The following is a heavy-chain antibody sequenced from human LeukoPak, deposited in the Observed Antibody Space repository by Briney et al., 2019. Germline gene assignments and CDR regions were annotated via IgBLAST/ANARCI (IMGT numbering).Heavy chain of an antibody. J-gene: IGHJ4*02. CDR1: GGSISSSSYY. Sequence: SETLSLTCTVSGGSISSSSYYWGWIRQPPGKGLEWIGSIYYSGSTYYNPSLKSRVTISVDTSKNQLSLKLSSVTAADTAVYYCARGSPYYYDSSGYNYFDYWGQGTLVTVSS. CDR2: IYYSGST. D-gene: IGHD3-22*01. CDR3: ARGSPYYYDSSGYNYFDY. V-gene: IGHV4-39*01.